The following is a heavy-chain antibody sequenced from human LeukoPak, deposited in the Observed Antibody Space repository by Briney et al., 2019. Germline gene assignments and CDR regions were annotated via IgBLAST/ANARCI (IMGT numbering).Heavy chain of an antibody. CDR3: ARDAYVDIVATGDY. D-gene: IGHD5-12*01. J-gene: IGHJ4*02. Sequence: PRASVRVSCTASGYTFTSYGISWVRQAPGQGLEWMGWISAYNGNTNYAQKLQGRVTMTTDTSTSTAYMELSSLGSEDTAVYYCARDAYVDIVATGDYWGQGTLVTVSS. CDR1: GYTFTSYG. V-gene: IGHV1-18*01. CDR2: ISAYNGNT.